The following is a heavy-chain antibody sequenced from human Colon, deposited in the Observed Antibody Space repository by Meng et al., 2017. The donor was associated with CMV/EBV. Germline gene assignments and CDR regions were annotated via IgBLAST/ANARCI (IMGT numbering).Heavy chain of an antibody. D-gene: IGHD2-15*01. CDR3: ARPRGYCSGGSCFPSDY. J-gene: IGHJ4*02. Sequence: GESLKISCAASGFTFSSYWMSWVRQAPGKGLEWVDNIRQDGNEIYYVDSVKGRFTISRDNAKSSLYLQMNSLRADDTAVYYCARPRGYCSGGSCFPSDYWGQGTLVTVSS. CDR2: IRQDGNEI. V-gene: IGHV3-7*01. CDR1: GFTFSSYW.